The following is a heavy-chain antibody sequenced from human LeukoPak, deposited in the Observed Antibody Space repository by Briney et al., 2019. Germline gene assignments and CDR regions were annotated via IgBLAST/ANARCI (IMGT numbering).Heavy chain of an antibody. Sequence: SETLSLTCAVYGGSFSGYYWSWIRQPPGKGLEWIGEINHSGSTNYNPSLKSRVTISVDTSKNQFSLKLSSVTAADTAVYYCARDGSSSGWEPFDPWGQGILVTVSS. CDR2: INHSGST. CDR1: GGSFSGYY. CDR3: ARDGSSSGWEPFDP. V-gene: IGHV4-34*01. J-gene: IGHJ5*02. D-gene: IGHD3-22*01.